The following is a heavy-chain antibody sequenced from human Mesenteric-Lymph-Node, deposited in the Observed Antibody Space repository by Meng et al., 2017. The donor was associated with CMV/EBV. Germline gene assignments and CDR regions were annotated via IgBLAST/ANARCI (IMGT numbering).Heavy chain of an antibody. CDR3: ARDMREAVAGTLY. J-gene: IGHJ4*02. CDR1: GLTFSTYA. Sequence: GESLKISCAASGLTFSTYAGTWVRQAPGKGLEWVSTISASGDTTHYADSVKGRFTISRDNSKNTLYLQMNSLRAEDTAVYYCARDMREAVAGTLYWGQGTLVTVSS. CDR2: ISASGDTT. V-gene: IGHV3-23*01. D-gene: IGHD6-19*01.